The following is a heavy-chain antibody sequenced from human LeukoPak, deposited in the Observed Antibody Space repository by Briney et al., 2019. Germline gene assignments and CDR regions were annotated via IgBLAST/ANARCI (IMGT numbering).Heavy chain of an antibody. V-gene: IGHV4-4*07. CDR1: GGSISRYY. CDR3: ARNYGDYYYGMDV. CDR2: IYTSGST. D-gene: IGHD4-17*01. J-gene: IGHJ6*02. Sequence: PSETLSLTCTVSGGSISRYYWCWIRQPAGKGLEWIGRIYTSGSTNYNPSLKSRVTMSVDTSKNHFSLKLRSVTAADTAVYYCARNYGDYYYGMDVWGQGTTVTVSS.